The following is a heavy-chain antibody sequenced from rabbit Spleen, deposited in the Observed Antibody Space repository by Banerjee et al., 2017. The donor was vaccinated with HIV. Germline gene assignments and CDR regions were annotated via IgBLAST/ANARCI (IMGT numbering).Heavy chain of an antibody. CDR1: GIDFSSYNF. Sequence: QEQLVESGGGLVTPGASLTLTCKASGIDFSSYNFICWVRQAPGKGLEWIACIDIGSRDFTYYANWVNGRFTLSKSSSSAVTLQMTSLTVADTATYFCARDTSSSFSSYGMDLWGQGTLVTVS. D-gene: IGHD1-1*01. CDR3: ARDTSSSFSSYGMDL. V-gene: IGHV1S45*01. J-gene: IGHJ6*01. CDR2: IDIGSRDFT.